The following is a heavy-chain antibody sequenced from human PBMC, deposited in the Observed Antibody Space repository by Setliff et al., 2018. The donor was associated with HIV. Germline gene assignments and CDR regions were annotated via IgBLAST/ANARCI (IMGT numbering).Heavy chain of an antibody. CDR2: IYYSGST. CDR1: GGSIRSHY. D-gene: IGHD2-8*01. J-gene: IGHJ4*02. V-gene: IGHV4-59*08. Sequence: SETLSLTCTVSGGSIRSHYWRWIREPPGKGLEWIGYIYYSGSTNYNPSLKSRVTRSVNTSKNQFSRKLGSVTSADTAVYYCARQRPGVGWLYFDSWGQGALVTVSS. CDR3: ARQRPGVGWLYFDS.